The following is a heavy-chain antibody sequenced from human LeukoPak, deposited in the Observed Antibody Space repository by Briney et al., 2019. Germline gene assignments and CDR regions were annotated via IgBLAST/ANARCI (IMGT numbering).Heavy chain of an antibody. V-gene: IGHV1-69*04. CDR2: IIPILGMA. D-gene: IGHD3-3*01. CDR3: ARGYYDFWSSPSSWFDP. J-gene: IGHJ5*02. CDR1: GGTFSSHV. Sequence: ASVKVSCKASGGTFSSHVISWVRQAPGQGLEWMGKIIPILGMAHYAQKFQGRVTITRNTSIGTAYMELSSLRSEDTAVYYCARGYYDFWSSPSSWFDPWGQGTLVTVSS.